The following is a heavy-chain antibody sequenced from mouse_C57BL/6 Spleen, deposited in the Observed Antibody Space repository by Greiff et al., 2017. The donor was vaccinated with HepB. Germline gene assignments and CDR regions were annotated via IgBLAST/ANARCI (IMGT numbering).Heavy chain of an antibody. CDR2: IYPGSGNT. J-gene: IGHJ4*01. D-gene: IGHD2-1*01. CDR1: GYSFTSYY. V-gene: IGHV1-66*01. CDR3: ARSSYGNYVRGAMDY. Sequence: QVHVKQSGPELVKPGASVKISCKASGYSFTSYYIHWVKQRPGQGLEWIGWIYPGSGNTKYNEKFKGKATLTADTSSSTAYMQLSSLTSEDSAVYYCARSSYGNYVRGAMDYWGQGTSVTVSS.